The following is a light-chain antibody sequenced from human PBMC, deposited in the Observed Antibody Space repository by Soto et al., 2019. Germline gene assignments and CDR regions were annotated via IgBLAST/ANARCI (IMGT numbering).Light chain of an antibody. CDR1: SNDIGPYNY. CDR3: SSYTSIIAVV. Sequence: QSVLTQPASVSGSPGQSITISCTGTSNDIGPYNYVSWYQQHPGKAPKLLIYDVTYRASGVSDRFSGSKSGRTASLTISGLRTEDEADYYCSSYTSIIAVVFGGGTKLT. V-gene: IGLV2-14*03. CDR2: DVT. J-gene: IGLJ2*01.